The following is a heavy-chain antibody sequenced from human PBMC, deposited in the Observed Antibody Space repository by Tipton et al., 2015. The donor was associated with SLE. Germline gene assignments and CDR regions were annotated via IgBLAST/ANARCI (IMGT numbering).Heavy chain of an antibody. CDR1: GFTFSSYY. V-gene: IGHV3-23*01. J-gene: IGHJ3*02. Sequence: SLRLSCAASGFTFSSYYLSWVRQAPGKGLEWVAAISNSGGSTYYADSMQGRFTISRDNSKNTLFLRMNSLRAEDTAVYFCAKDVGAAYDAFDTWGQGTMVTVSS. CDR2: ISNSGGST. D-gene: IGHD1-26*01. CDR3: AKDVGAAYDAFDT.